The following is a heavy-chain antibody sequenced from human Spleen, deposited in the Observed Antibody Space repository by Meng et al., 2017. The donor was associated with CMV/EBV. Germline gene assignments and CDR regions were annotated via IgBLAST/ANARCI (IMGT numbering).Heavy chain of an antibody. D-gene: IGHD1-26*01. CDR3: ARERAKVVGATGGDY. V-gene: IGHV3-66*01. Sequence: GESLKISCAASGFTVSSNYMSWVRQAPGKGLEWVSVIYSGGSTYYADSVKGRFTISRDNAKNSLYLQMNSLRAEDTAVYYCARERAKVVGATGGDYWGQGTRV. CDR1: GFTVSSNY. CDR2: IYSGGST. J-gene: IGHJ4*02.